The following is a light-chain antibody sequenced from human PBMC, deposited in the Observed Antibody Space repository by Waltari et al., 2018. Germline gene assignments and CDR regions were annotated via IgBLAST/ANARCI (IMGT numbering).Light chain of an antibody. Sequence: EIVMTLSPATLSLSPGEGATLSCRASQSVSNKLAWYQQKPGQAPRLLIYGASTRATGIAARFSGSGSGTEFTLTISSLQSEDFAIYVCQQYDDWPYTFGQGTKLDI. CDR1: QSVSNK. J-gene: IGKJ2*01. CDR3: QQYDDWPYT. V-gene: IGKV3D-15*01. CDR2: GAS.